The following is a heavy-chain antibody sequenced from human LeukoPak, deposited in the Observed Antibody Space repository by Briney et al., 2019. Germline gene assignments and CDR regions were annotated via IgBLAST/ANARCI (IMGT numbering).Heavy chain of an antibody. CDR2: IYTSRST. CDR3: ARDQSIEYSSSSEDYYYYYMDV. V-gene: IGHV4-4*07. D-gene: IGHD6-6*01. J-gene: IGHJ6*03. CDR1: GGPISSYY. Sequence: PSETLSLTCTVSGGPISSYYWSWIRQPAGKGLEWIGRIYTSRSTNYNPSLKSRVTTSVDTSKNQFSLKLSSVTAADTAVYYCARDQSIEYSSSSEDYYYYYMDVWGKGTTVTVSS.